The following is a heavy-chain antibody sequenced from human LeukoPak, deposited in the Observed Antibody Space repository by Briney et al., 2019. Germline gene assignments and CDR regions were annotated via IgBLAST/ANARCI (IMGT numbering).Heavy chain of an antibody. Sequence: ASVKVSCKASGYTFTGYYMHWVRQAPGQGLEWMGWINPNSGGTNYAQKFQGRVTMTRVTSISTAYMELSRLRSDDTAVYYCARVFYYDSSGPFDYWGQGTLVTVSS. V-gene: IGHV1-2*02. D-gene: IGHD3-22*01. CDR2: INPNSGGT. CDR3: ARVFYYDSSGPFDY. J-gene: IGHJ4*02. CDR1: GYTFTGYY.